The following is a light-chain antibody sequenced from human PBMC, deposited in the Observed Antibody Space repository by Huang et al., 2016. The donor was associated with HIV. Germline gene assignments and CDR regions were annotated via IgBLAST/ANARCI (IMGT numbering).Light chain of an antibody. CDR2: YAS. CDR3: QQYNNWPRT. J-gene: IGKJ1*01. Sequence: EIVMTQSPAFLSVSPGERATLSCRASQSVGSNLAWYQHKPGQPPRLLVYYASPRATAIAARFSGSGSGTEFTLTISSLQSEDVAVYYCQQYNNWPRTFGQGTKVEIK. V-gene: IGKV3-15*01. CDR1: QSVGSN.